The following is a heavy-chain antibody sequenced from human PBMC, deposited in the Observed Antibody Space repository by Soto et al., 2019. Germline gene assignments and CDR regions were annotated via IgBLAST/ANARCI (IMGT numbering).Heavy chain of an antibody. D-gene: IGHD6-19*01. V-gene: IGHV3-48*02. CDR2: NSSTSRAI. CDR3: ARVYSSGWSADF. Sequence: GGSLRLSCSVSGFTFSSYSIHWVRQAPGKGLEWISYNSSTSRAIHYAESVRGRFTVSRDNDKNSAYLQMNSLTDEDTAIYHCARVYSSGWSADFWGQGTRVTVSS. CDR1: GFTFSSYS. J-gene: IGHJ4*02.